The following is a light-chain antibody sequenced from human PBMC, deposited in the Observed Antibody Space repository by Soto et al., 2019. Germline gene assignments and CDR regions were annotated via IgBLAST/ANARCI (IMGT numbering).Light chain of an antibody. V-gene: IGKV1-39*01. CDR3: QQSYSTPPV. J-gene: IGKJ2*01. CDR1: QSISSY. CDR2: AAS. Sequence: DIQMNQSPYSLSASVGDRVTITCRASQSISSYLNWYQQKPGKAPKLLIYAASSFQSGVTSRFSGSGSGTDFTLTISSLQPEDFATYYCQQSYSTPPVFGQGTKLEIK.